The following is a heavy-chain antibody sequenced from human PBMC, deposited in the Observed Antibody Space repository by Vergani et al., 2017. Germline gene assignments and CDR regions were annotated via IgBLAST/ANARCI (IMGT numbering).Heavy chain of an antibody. D-gene: IGHD1-1*01. CDR3: ARVAPSNSEVTPTAFDV. V-gene: IGHV1-69*13. J-gene: IGHJ3*01. Sequence: QVQLVQSGAEVKKPGSSVKVSCKASGGTFSSYAISWVRQAPGQGLEWMGRIIPIFGTANYAQKFQGRVTITADESTSTAYMELSSLRSEDMAVYFCARVAPSNSEVTPTAFDVWGKGTMVTVSS. CDR1: GGTFSSYA. CDR2: IIPIFGTA.